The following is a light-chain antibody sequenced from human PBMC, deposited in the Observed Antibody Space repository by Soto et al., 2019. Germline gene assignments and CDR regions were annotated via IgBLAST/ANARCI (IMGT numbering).Light chain of an antibody. CDR3: SSYTSSSTLNV. CDR1: SSDVGGYTF. CDR2: EVT. V-gene: IGLV2-14*01. J-gene: IGLJ1*01. Sequence: QSVLTQPASVSGSPGQSITISCTGTSSDVGGYTFVSWYQQHPGKAPKLMIYEVTNRPSGVSNRFSGSKSGNTASPTISGLQAEDEADYYCSSYTSSSTLNVFGTGTKLTVL.